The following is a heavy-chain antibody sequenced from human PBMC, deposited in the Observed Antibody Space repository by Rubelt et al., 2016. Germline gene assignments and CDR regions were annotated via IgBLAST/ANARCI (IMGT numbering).Heavy chain of an antibody. Sequence: QVQLVQSGAEVKKPGASVKVSCKASGYTFTSYYMHWVRQAPGQGLEWMGWINPNSGGTNFAQKFQGWVTMTRDTSISTAYMELSRLRSDDTAVYYCARGEAVTTYAFYDYWGQGTLVTVSS. J-gene: IGHJ4*02. D-gene: IGHD4-17*01. CDR3: ARGEAVTTYAFYDY. CDR1: GYTFTSYY. CDR2: INPNSGGT. V-gene: IGHV1-2*04.